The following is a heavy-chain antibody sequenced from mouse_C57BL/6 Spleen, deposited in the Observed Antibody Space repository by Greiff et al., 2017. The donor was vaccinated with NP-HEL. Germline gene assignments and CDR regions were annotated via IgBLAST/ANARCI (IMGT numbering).Heavy chain of an antibody. CDR2: IGPGSGST. V-gene: IGHV1-77*01. Sequence: QVHVKQSGAELVKPGASVKISCKASGYTFTDYYINWVKQRPGQGLEWIGKIGPGSGSTYYNEKFKGKATLTADKSSSTAYMQLSSLTSEDSAVYFCARYPPPDGYYVGYFDVWGTGTTVTVSS. J-gene: IGHJ1*03. CDR1: GYTFTDYY. CDR3: ARYPPPDGYYVGYFDV. D-gene: IGHD2-3*01.